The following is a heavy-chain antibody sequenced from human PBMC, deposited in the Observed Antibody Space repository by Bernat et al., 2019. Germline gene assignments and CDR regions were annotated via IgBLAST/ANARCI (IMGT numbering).Heavy chain of an antibody. V-gene: IGHV4-34*01. CDR1: GGSFSGYY. CDR3: ARGGAGFGEFDDAFDI. Sequence: QVQLQQWGAGLLKPSETLSLTCAVYGGSFSGYYWSWIRQPPGKGLEWSGEINHSGSTNYNPSLKSRLNISVDTSKSHFSLKLISVTAADTAVYYCARGGAGFGEFDDAFDIWGQGTMVTVSS. CDR2: INHSGST. J-gene: IGHJ3*02. D-gene: IGHD3-10*01.